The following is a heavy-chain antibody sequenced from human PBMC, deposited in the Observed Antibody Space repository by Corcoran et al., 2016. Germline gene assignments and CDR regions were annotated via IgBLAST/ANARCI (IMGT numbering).Heavy chain of an antibody. J-gene: IGHJ3*02. D-gene: IGHD1-7*01. CDR3: ASEPDWNYAFRAFDI. CDR1: GESVSSNSAA. V-gene: IGHV6-1*01. Sequence: QVQLQQSGPGLVKPSQTLSLTCAISGESVSSNSAAWNWIRQSPSRGLERLGRTYRRSKWYNDYAVSGKSRITINPDTSKNQFSLQLNSVTPADTSVYYCASEPDWNYAFRAFDIWGQGTMVTVS. CDR2: TYRRSKWYN.